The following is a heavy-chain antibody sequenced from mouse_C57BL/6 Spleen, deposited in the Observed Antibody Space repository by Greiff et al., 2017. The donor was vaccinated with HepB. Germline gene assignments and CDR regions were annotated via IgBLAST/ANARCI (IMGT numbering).Heavy chain of an antibody. D-gene: IGHD1-1*01. V-gene: IGHV5-16*01. CDR3: ARDGIPYYYGSSSAWFAY. J-gene: IGHJ3*01. CDR1: GFTFSDYY. Sequence: DVKLVESEGGLVQPGSSMKLSCTASGFTFSDYYMAWVRQVPEKGLEWVANINYDGSSTYYLDSLKSRFIISRDNAKNILYLQMSSLKSEDTATYYCARDGIPYYYGSSSAWFAYWGQGTLVTVSA. CDR2: INYDGSST.